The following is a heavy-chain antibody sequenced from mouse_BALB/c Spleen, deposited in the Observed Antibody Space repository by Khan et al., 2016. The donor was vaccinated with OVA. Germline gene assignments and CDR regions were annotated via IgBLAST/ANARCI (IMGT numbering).Heavy chain of an antibody. V-gene: IGHV3-2*02. Sequence: EVQLQESGPGLVKPSQSLSLTCTVTGYSITSGYGWNWIRQFPGNKLEWMGYTSYSGSTNYNPSLKSRIPITRDTSKNQFFLQLNSVTTEDTATYYCARTARIKYWGQGTTLTVSS. CDR2: TSYSGST. D-gene: IGHD1-2*01. CDR3: ARTARIKY. J-gene: IGHJ2*01. CDR1: GYSITSGYG.